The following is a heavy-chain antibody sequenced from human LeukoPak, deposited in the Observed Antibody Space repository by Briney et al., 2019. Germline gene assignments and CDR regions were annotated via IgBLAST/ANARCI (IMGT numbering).Heavy chain of an antibody. CDR3: ARAGSSSWYYFDY. CDR1: GFTFSSYS. Sequence: GGSLRLSCAASGFTFSSYSMNWVRQAPGKGLEWVSSISSSSSYIYYADSVKGRFTISRDNAKNSLYLQMNSLRAEDTAVYYCARAGSSSWYYFDYWGQGTPVTVSS. V-gene: IGHV3-21*01. J-gene: IGHJ4*02. CDR2: ISSSSSYI. D-gene: IGHD6-13*01.